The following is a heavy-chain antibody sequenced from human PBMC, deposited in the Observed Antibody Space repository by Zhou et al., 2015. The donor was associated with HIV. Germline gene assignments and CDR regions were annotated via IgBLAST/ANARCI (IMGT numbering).Heavy chain of an antibody. V-gene: IGHV1-3*01. Sequence: QVQLVQSGAEVKKPGASVKVSCKASGYTFTSYAMHWVRQAPGQRLEWMGWINAGNGNTKYSQKFQGRVTITRDTSASTAYMELSSLRSEDTAVYYCARDGEEVYSSGWTRYYYYGMDVWGQGTTVTVSS. CDR3: ARDGEEVYSSGWTRYYYYGMDV. D-gene: IGHD6-19*01. CDR1: GYTFTSYA. J-gene: IGHJ6*02. CDR2: INAGNGNT.